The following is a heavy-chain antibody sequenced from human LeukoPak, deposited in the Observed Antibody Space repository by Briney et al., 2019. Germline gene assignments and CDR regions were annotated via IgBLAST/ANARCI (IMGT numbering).Heavy chain of an antibody. CDR1: GYTFTSYD. J-gene: IGHJ5*02. CDR3: ARGFSGYDGGNWFDP. Sequence: ASVKVSCKASGYTFTSYDINWVRQAPGQGLEWMGWMNPNSGNTGYAQKFQGRVTMTRNTSISTAYMELSSLRSGDTAVYYCARGFSGYDGGNWFDPWGQGTLVTVSS. D-gene: IGHD5-12*01. V-gene: IGHV1-8*01. CDR2: MNPNSGNT.